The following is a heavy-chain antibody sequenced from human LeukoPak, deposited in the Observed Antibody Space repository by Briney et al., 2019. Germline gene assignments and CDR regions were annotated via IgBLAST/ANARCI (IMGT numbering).Heavy chain of an antibody. D-gene: IGHD4-11*01. CDR2: ISSSSSYI. Sequence: GGSLRLSCAASGFTFSSYSMNWVRQAPGKGLEWVSSISSSSSYIYYADSVKGRFTISRDNAKNSVYLQMNSLRAEGTAVYYCARDKWLTTTHYFDYWGQGTLVTVSS. CDR3: ARDKWLTTTHYFDY. CDR1: GFTFSSYS. J-gene: IGHJ4*02. V-gene: IGHV3-21*01.